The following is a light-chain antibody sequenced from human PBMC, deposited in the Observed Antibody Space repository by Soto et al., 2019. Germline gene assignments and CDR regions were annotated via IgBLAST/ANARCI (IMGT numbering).Light chain of an antibody. V-gene: IGKV1-39*01. CDR2: AAS. CDR3: QQSYSTPRT. J-gene: IGKJ2*02. Sequence: DIQMTQSPSSLSASVGDRVTITCRASQSISTYLNWYQQKVGKAPKLLIYAASSLQRGLSSRFSGSGSGTEFTLTISSLQPEDFATYYCQQSYSTPRTFGQGTKLEIK. CDR1: QSISTY.